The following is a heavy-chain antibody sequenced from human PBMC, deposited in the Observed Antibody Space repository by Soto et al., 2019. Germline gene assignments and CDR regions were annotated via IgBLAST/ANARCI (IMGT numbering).Heavy chain of an antibody. V-gene: IGHV1-69*06. CDR2: TIPVFNTA. CDR3: ARGVYGSGNYYTGPSAFDI. CDR1: GGTLSDHG. J-gene: IGHJ3*02. D-gene: IGHD3-10*01. Sequence: QVQLEQSGAEVKKPGSSVKVSYKASGGTLSDHGVAWLRQAPGQGLEWMGGTIPVFNTAKYAQKFQGRVTVTADKFTNIAYMELSSLRSEDTAFYFCARGVYGSGNYYTGPSAFDIWGQGTIVIVSS.